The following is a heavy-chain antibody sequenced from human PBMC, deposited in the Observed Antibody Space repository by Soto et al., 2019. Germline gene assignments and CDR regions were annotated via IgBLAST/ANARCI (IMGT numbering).Heavy chain of an antibody. CDR2: IYWDDDE. V-gene: IGHV2-5*02. D-gene: IGHD3-10*01. Sequence: QITLKESGPTQVKPTQTLTLTCSFSGFSLNTDGEGVGWVRQPPGEALEWLALIYWDDDERYSPSLKTRLTITKDPSKNQVVLIMTNMDPVDPATYYCAHSRNLITEDAQVGDFDYWGQGTLVTVSS. CDR1: GFSLNTDGEG. CDR3: AHSRNLITEDAQVGDFDY. J-gene: IGHJ4*02.